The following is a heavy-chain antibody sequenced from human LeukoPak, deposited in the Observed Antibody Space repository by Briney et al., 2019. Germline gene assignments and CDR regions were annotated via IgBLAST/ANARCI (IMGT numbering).Heavy chain of an antibody. CDR2: IISSSSYI. J-gene: IGHJ4*02. CDR1: GFTFSTYS. D-gene: IGHD3-22*01. Sequence: GGSLRLSCAASGFTFSTYSMNWVRQAPGKGLEWVSSIISSSSYIYYADSVKGRFTISRDNAKNSLYLQMNSLRAEDTAVYYCASHRYYYDSSPYDYWGQGTLVTVSS. CDR3: ASHRYYYDSSPYDY. V-gene: IGHV3-21*01.